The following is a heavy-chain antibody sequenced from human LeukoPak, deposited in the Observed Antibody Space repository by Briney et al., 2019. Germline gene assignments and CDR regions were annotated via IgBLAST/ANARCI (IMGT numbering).Heavy chain of an antibody. CDR2: ISPSGGST. V-gene: IGHV1-46*01. D-gene: IGHD1-26*01. J-gene: IGHJ4*02. CDR3: ARGATRGLFDY. CDR1: GYTFTSYY. Sequence: ASVKVSCKASGYTFTSYYMHWVRQAPGQGLEWMGIISPSGGSTSYAQKFQGRVTMTRDTSTSTVYMELSSLRSGDTAVYYCARGATRGLFDYWGQGTLVTVSS.